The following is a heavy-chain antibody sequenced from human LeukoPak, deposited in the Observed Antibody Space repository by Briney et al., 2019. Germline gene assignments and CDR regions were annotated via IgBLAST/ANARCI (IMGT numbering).Heavy chain of an antibody. Sequence: SVKVPCKASGGTFSSYAISWVRQAPGQVLEWMGGIIPIFGTANYAQKFQGRVTTTADKSTSTAYMELSSLRSEDTAVYYCAVRGYSYGYPMSGLDYWGQGTLVTVSS. CDR3: AVRGYSYGYPMSGLDY. CDR1: GGTFSSYA. V-gene: IGHV1-69*06. D-gene: IGHD5-18*01. J-gene: IGHJ4*02. CDR2: IIPIFGTA.